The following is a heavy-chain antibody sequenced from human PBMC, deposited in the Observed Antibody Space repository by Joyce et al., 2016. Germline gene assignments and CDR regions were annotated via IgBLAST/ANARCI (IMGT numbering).Heavy chain of an antibody. CDR2: ISYSGTT. J-gene: IGHJ6*03. Sequence: QLQLRESGPGLGKPSETLSLTCSVSGGAISSNIYYWGWIRQPPGKGLDWLATISYSGTTYYNPSLVSRLTMFVDTSKNQFSLKLRSVTAAATGVYYCARQGLVSGYTSTWYGYYYMDVWGKGTTVTVSS. D-gene: IGHD6-13*01. CDR3: ARQGLVSGYTSTWYGYYYMDV. CDR1: GGAISSNIYY. V-gene: IGHV4-39*01.